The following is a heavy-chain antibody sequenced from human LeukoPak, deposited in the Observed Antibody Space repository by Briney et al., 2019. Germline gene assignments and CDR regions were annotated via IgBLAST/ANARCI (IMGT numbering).Heavy chain of an antibody. J-gene: IGHJ4*02. V-gene: IGHV3-7*05. CDR2: IKHDGSEK. Sequence: GGSLRLSCAASGFTFSSHWKSWVRQAPGKGLEWVANIKHDGSEKYYVGSVKGRFTISGDNAKNSLYLQMNSLRAEDTAVYYCALYNWNSKRDLDYWGQGTLVTVSS. D-gene: IGHD1-7*01. CDR3: ALYNWNSKRDLDY. CDR1: GFTFSSHW.